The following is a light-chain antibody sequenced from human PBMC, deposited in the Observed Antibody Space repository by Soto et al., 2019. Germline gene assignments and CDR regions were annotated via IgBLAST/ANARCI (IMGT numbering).Light chain of an antibody. CDR3: NSYASGNTRV. V-gene: IGLV2-14*01. CDR1: SSDIGDYDY. Sequence: QSVLTQPASVSGSPGQSSTISCTGTSSDIGDYDYVSWYQQHPGKAPKLLISEVSNRPSGVSNRFSGSKSGNTASLTISGLQAEDEADYYCNSYASGNTRVFGTGTKVTAL. J-gene: IGLJ1*01. CDR2: EVS.